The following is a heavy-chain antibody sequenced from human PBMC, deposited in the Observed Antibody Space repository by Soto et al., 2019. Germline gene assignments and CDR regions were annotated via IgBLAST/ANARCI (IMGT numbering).Heavy chain of an antibody. Sequence: SETLSLTCTVSGGSISSSSYYWGWIRQPPGKGLEWIGSIYYSGSTYYNPSLKSRVTISVDTSKNQFSLKLSSVTAADTAVYYCARPGIAAAIDYWGQGTLVTVSS. J-gene: IGHJ4*02. CDR3: ARPGIAAAIDY. D-gene: IGHD6-13*01. CDR2: IYYSGST. CDR1: GGSISSSSYY. V-gene: IGHV4-39*07.